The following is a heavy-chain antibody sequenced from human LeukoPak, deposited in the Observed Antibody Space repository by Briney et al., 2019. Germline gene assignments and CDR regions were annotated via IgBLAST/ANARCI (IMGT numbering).Heavy chain of an antibody. V-gene: IGHV6-1*01. D-gene: IGHD1-1*01. CDR3: ARTTFTTFVNWFDP. CDR1: GDSVSSKSAA. CDR2: TYYRSKWYN. J-gene: IGHJ5*02. Sequence: SQTLSLTCAISGDSVSSKSAAWNWIRQSPSRGLEGLGSTYYRSKWYNDYAVSVKSRITINPDTSKNQFSLQLSSVTPEDTAVYFCARTTFTTFVNWFDPWGQGTLVTVSS.